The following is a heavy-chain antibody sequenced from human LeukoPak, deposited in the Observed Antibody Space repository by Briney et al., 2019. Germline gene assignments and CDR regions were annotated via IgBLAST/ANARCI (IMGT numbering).Heavy chain of an antibody. D-gene: IGHD5-24*01. Sequence: SETLSLTCTVSGDSLTSHFWSWIRQTPGKGLEWLGYVFHSGTTNYSPSLKSRVTISLDTSKKQFYLRLASVSAADTAIYYCARRMATVTDAFDIWGRGTMVSVSS. CDR1: GDSLTSHF. CDR3: ARRMATVTDAFDI. J-gene: IGHJ3*02. V-gene: IGHV4-59*08. CDR2: VFHSGTT.